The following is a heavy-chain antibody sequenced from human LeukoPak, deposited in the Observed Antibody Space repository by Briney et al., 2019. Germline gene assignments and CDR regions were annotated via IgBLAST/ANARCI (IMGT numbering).Heavy chain of an antibody. CDR2: LNWNGAST. J-gene: IGHJ3*02. CDR1: GFTFDDYG. D-gene: IGHD4-17*01. Sequence: PGGSLRLSCAASGFTFDDYGLSWVRQVPGKGLEWVSGLNWNGASTGYADSVKGRFTISRDNAKNSLYLQMNSLRAEDTALYYCARIRDYGDYRWGAFDIWGQGTMVTVSS. CDR3: ARIRDYGDYRWGAFDI. V-gene: IGHV3-20*04.